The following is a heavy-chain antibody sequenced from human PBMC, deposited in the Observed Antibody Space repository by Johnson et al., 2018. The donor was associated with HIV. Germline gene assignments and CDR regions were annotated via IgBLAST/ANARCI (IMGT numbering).Heavy chain of an antibody. Sequence: QVQLVESGGGVVQPGGSLRLSCAASGFTFSSYGMHWVRQAPGKGLEWVAFIRYDGSNKYYADSVKGRFTISRDNSKNTLYLQMNSLRAEDTAVYYCAKEVGGLVNNAFDIWGQGTMVTVSS. CDR3: AKEVGGLVNNAFDI. CDR1: GFTFSSYG. V-gene: IGHV3-30*02. J-gene: IGHJ3*02. D-gene: IGHD3-9*01. CDR2: IRYDGSNK.